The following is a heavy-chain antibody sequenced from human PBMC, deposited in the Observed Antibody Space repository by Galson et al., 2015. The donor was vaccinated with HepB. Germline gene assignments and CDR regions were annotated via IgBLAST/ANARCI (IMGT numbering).Heavy chain of an antibody. CDR3: TGDRFETNPMDVVPGTIVK. CDR2: IRYDGRNK. J-gene: IGHJ4*02. D-gene: IGHD1-1*01. CDR1: GFTFSRYG. V-gene: IGHV3-33*01. Sequence: SPRLSCAASGFTFSRYGMQWVRQAPGKGLEWVADIRYDGRNKYYADSVRGRFTISRDNSKKTLYLQMDSLRNEDTAVYYCTGDRFETNPMDVVPGTIVKWGQGTLVTVSS.